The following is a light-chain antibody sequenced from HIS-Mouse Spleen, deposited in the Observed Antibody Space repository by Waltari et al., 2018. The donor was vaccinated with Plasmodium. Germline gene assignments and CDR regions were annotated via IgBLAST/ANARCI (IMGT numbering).Light chain of an antibody. CDR2: DVS. CDR3: CSYAGSYTSS. CDR1: SSDVGGYNY. V-gene: IGLV2-11*01. J-gene: IGLJ2*01. Sequence: QSALTQPRSVSGSPGPSVTISCTGISSDVGGYNYVSWYQQHPGKAPKLMIYDVSKRPSGVPDRFSGSKSGNTASLTISGLQAEDEADYYCCSYAGSYTSSFGGGTKLTVL.